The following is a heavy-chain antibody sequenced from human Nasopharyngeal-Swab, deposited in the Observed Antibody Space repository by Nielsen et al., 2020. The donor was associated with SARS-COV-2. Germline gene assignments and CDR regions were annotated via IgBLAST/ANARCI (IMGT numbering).Heavy chain of an antibody. V-gene: IGHV4-39*01. Sequence: WIRQPPGKGLEWIGSIYYSGSTNYNPSLKSRVTISVDTSKNQFSLKLSSVTAADTAVYYCARAYYYDSSGYYIRGAYFDYWGQGTLVTVSS. D-gene: IGHD3-22*01. CDR2: IYYSGST. CDR3: ARAYYYDSSGYYIRGAYFDY. J-gene: IGHJ4*02.